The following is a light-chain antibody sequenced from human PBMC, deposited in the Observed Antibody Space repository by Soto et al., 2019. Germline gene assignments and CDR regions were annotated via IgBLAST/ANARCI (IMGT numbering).Light chain of an antibody. CDR1: GRGIESYYL. V-gene: IGLV2-8*01. J-gene: IGLJ3*02. CDR2: EDN. CDR3: TSYGGRDNLM. Sequence: QSVLNQPASVSGSPGQSVTISCTATGRGIESYYLVSWYQQLPGTVPKLIIYEDNKRPSGVPDRFSGSKSGNTASLTVSGLQAEDEADYYCTSYGGRDNLMFGGGTKLTVL.